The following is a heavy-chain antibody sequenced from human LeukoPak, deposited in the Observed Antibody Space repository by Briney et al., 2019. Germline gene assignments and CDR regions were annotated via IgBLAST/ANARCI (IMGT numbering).Heavy chain of an antibody. CDR1: GFTFSSYS. CDR3: ARVGPLPSTVDY. J-gene: IGHJ4*02. D-gene: IGHD3-16*01. Sequence: GGSLRLSCAASGFTFSSYSMNWVRQAPGKGLEWVSSISSSSYIYYADSVKGRFTISRGNAKNSLYLQMNSLRAEDTAVHYCARVGPLPSTVDYWGQGTLVTVSS. CDR2: ISSSSYI. V-gene: IGHV3-21*01.